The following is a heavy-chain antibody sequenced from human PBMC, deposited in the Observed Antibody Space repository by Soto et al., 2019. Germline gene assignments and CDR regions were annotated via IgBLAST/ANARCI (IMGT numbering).Heavy chain of an antibody. V-gene: IGHV1-46*03. D-gene: IGHD7-27*01. CDR2: INPSGGTT. J-gene: IGHJ6*02. CDR1: GYTLTTYY. CDR3: ASGRELGTYGMDV. Sequence: QVQLVQSGAEVKKPGASVKVSCKASGYTLTTYYIHWVRQAPGQGLEWMGIINPSGGTTSYAQKFQGRVTVTRDTSTNTVYMELSSLRSEDTAVYYCASGRELGTYGMDVWGQGTTVTVSS.